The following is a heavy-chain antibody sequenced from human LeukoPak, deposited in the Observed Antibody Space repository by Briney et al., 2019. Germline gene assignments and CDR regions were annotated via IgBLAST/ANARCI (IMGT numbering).Heavy chain of an antibody. D-gene: IGHD2-2*01. CDR2: ISAYNGNT. J-gene: IGHJ5*02. V-gene: IGHV1-18*01. CDR3: AIPTSVPGAFDP. CDR1: GYTFTSYG. Sequence: ASVKVSCKASGYTFTSYGISWVRQAPGQGLEWMGWISAYNGNTNYAQKLQGRVTMTTDTSTSTAYMELRSLRSEDTAVYYCAIPTSVPGAFDPWGQGTLVTVSS.